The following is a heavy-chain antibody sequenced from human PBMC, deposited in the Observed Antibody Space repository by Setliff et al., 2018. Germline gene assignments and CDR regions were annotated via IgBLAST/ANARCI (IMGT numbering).Heavy chain of an antibody. CDR3: ARASVVHAIAVGY. D-gene: IGHD2-15*01. J-gene: IGHJ4*02. V-gene: IGHV4-34*01. CDR2: ITHTGTTGST. Sequence: PSETLSLTCAASGGTFTYYYWTWIRQSPAKGLEWIGEITHTGTTGSTKYNPSLKSRVTMSIDTSKNQFSLNLTSVTAADTAVYYCARASVVHAIAVGYWGQGTLVTVSS. CDR1: GGTFTYYY.